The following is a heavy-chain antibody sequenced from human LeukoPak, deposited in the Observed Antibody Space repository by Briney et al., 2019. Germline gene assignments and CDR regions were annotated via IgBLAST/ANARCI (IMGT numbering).Heavy chain of an antibody. Sequence: GGSLRLSCAASGFTFSSYSMNWVRQAPGKGLEWLSYIDLTSTTKYYADSVKGRFTISRDNAKNSLYLQMNSLRAEDTAIYYCARGPPLFDPWGQGTLVTVSS. V-gene: IGHV3-48*01. CDR2: IDLTSTTK. CDR1: GFTFSSYS. CDR3: ARGPPLFDP. J-gene: IGHJ5*02.